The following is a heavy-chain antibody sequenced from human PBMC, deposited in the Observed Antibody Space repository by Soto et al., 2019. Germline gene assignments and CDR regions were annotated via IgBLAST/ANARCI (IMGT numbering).Heavy chain of an antibody. V-gene: IGHV3-30-3*01. CDR2: ISYDGSNK. CDR1: GFTFSSYA. J-gene: IGHJ6*02. CDR3: ARDMEYCSGGSCYSPGNYYGMDV. Sequence: GGSLRLSCAGSGFTFSSYAMHWVRQAPGKGLEWVAVISYDGSNKYYADSVKGRFTISRDNSKNTLYLQMNSLRAEDTAVYYCARDMEYCSGGSCYSPGNYYGMDVWGQGATVTVSS. D-gene: IGHD2-15*01.